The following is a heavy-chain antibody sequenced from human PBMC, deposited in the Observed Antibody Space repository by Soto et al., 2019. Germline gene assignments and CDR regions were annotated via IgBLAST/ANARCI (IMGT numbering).Heavy chain of an antibody. CDR3: TTDHPYYYDGRCYDH. J-gene: IGHJ4*02. CDR1: GFIFSNAW. Sequence: EVQLVVSGGGMLKPGGSLTFSCVGSGFIFSNAWMNWVRQATGKGLEWVGRIKSKIDGGPTDYAAHVKGRFTISRNDSKNTVYLQMNSLKTEDTAVYYCTTDHPYYYDGRCYDHWGQGKLVTVSS. V-gene: IGHV3-15*07. CDR2: IKSKIDGGPT. D-gene: IGHD3-22*01.